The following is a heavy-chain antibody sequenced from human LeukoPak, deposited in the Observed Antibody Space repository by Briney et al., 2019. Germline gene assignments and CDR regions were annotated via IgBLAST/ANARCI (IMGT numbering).Heavy chain of an antibody. D-gene: IGHD6-19*01. J-gene: IGHJ6*03. Sequence: GGSLRLSCAASEFTLITYSMSWVRQAPGKGLEWVANIKQDGSEKYYVDSVKGRFTISRDNAKNSLYLQMNSLRAEDTAVYYCARDRSAVAGYYYYMDVWGKGTTVTVSS. V-gene: IGHV3-7*01. CDR1: EFTLITYS. CDR2: IKQDGSEK. CDR3: ARDRSAVAGYYYYMDV.